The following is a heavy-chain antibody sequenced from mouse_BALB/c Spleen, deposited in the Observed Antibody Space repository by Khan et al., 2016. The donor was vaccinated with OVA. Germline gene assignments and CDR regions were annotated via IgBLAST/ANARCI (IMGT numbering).Heavy chain of an antibody. Sequence: EVKLQESGPGLVKPSQSLSLTCTVTGYSITSDYAWNWIRQFPGNKLEWMGYISYSGNTKYNPSLKSRISITRDTSKNQFFLQLNFVTIEDTATYYCARIQGGDFDYGGQGTTLTVSS. D-gene: IGHD3-2*02. CDR1: GYSITSDYA. J-gene: IGHJ2*01. CDR2: ISYSGNT. V-gene: IGHV3-2*02. CDR3: ARIQGGDFDY.